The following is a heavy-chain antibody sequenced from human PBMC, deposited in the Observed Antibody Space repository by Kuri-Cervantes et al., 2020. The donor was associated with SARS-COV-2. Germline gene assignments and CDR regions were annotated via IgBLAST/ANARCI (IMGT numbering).Heavy chain of an antibody. Sequence: PETLSLTCTVSGGSVSSGSYYWSWIRQPPGKGLEWIGYIYYSGSTNYNPSLKSRVTISVDTSKNQFSLKLSSVTAADTAVYYCARDHYDSSGYAFDIWGQGTMVTVSS. CDR2: IYYSGST. D-gene: IGHD3-22*01. V-gene: IGHV4-61*01. CDR3: ARDHYDSSGYAFDI. J-gene: IGHJ3*02. CDR1: GGSVSSGSYY.